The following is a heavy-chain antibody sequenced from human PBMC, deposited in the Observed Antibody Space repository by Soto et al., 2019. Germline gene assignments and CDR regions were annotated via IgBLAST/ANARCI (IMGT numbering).Heavy chain of an antibody. CDR2: ISYDGSNK. D-gene: IGHD5-18*01. J-gene: IGHJ6*02. Sequence: GGSLRLSCAASGFTFSSYAMHWVRQAPGKGLEWVAVISYDGSNKYYADSVKGRFTISRDNSKNTLYLQMNSLRAEDTAVYCCARDVVSPGYSYGLGMDVWGQGTTVTAP. V-gene: IGHV3-30-3*01. CDR1: GFTFSSYA. CDR3: ARDVVSPGYSYGLGMDV.